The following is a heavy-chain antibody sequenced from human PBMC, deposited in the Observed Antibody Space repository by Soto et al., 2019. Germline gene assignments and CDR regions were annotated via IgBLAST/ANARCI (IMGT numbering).Heavy chain of an antibody. CDR2: IYYSGST. CDR1: GGSLRSFY. D-gene: IGHD5-12*01. Sequence: LGTLSPTRTFSGGSLRSFYWGWVRQPPGEGLEWIGYIYYSGSTNYNPSLKSRVTISVDTSKNQFSLKLSSVTAADTAVYYCARDTSGYDLYYYYYGMDVWGQGTTVTVSS. J-gene: IGHJ6*02. CDR3: ARDTSGYDLYYYYYGMDV. V-gene: IGHV4-59*01.